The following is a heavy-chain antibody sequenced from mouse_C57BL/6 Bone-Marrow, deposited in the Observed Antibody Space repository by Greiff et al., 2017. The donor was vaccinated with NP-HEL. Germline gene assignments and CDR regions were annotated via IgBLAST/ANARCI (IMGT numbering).Heavy chain of an antibody. CDR2: IYPGDGDT. V-gene: IGHV1-82*01. CDR1: GYAFSSSW. CDR3: AREVYYYGSSWYFDV. J-gene: IGHJ1*03. D-gene: IGHD1-1*01. Sequence: VKLMESGPELVKPGASVKISCKASGYAFSSSWMNWVKQRPGKGLEWIGRIYPGDGDTNYNGKFKGKATLTADKSSSTAYMQLSSLTSEDSAVYFCAREVYYYGSSWYFDVWGTGTTVTVSS.